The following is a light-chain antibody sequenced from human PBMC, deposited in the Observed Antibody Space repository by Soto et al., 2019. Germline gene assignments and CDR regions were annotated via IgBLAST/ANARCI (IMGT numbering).Light chain of an antibody. CDR3: SSYTSSILV. CDR1: NSDVGGYNY. V-gene: IGLV2-14*01. Sequence: QSALTQPASVSGSPGQSITISCTGTNSDVGGYNYVSWYQQYPGKAPKLMIYEVSNRPSGVSNRFSGSKSGNTASLTISGLQAEDEAYYYCSSYTSSILVFGGGTKVTVL. CDR2: EVS. J-gene: IGLJ3*02.